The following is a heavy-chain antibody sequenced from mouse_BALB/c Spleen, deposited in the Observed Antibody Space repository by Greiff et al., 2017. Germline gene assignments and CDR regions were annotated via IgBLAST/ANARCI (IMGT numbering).Heavy chain of an antibody. J-gene: IGHJ4*01. D-gene: IGHD2-1*01. CDR3: ARSSVTTDYYYAMDY. CDR2: INPSTGYT. Sequence: QVQLQQSGAELAKPGASVKMSCKASGYTFTSYWMHWVKQRPGQGLEWIGDINPSTGYTEYNQKFKDKATVTADKSSSTAYMQLSSLTSEDSAVYYCARSSVTTDYYYAMDYWGQGTSVTVSS. CDR1: GYTFTSYW. V-gene: IGHV1-7*01.